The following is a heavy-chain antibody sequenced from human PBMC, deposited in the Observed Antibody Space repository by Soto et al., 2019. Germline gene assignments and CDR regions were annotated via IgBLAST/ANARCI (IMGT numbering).Heavy chain of an antibody. J-gene: IGHJ6*02. V-gene: IGHV1-3*01. D-gene: IGHD2-2*01. CDR3: ARTDCSSTSCYNYYYYGMDV. CDR2: INHGNGDT. CDR1: GYSFTKYG. Sequence: GASVKVSCKTSGYSFTKYGLHWVRQATGQRLEWMGWINHGNGDTKYSQKFQGRVTITRDTSATTAYMELSSLRSEDSAVFYCARTDCSSTSCYNYYYYGMDVWGQGTTVTVSS.